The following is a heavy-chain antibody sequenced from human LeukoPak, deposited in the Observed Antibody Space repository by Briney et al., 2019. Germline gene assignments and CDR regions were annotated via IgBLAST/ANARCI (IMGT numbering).Heavy chain of an antibody. CDR1: GGSISSSSYY. Sequence: SETLSLTCTVSGGSISSSSYYWGWIRQPPGKGLEWIGSIYYSGSTYYNPSLKSRVTISVDTSKNQFSLKLSSVTAADTAVYYCAREAYSNYVGWFDPWGQGTLVTVSS. J-gene: IGHJ5*02. D-gene: IGHD4-11*01. V-gene: IGHV4-39*07. CDR3: AREAYSNYVGWFDP. CDR2: IYYSGST.